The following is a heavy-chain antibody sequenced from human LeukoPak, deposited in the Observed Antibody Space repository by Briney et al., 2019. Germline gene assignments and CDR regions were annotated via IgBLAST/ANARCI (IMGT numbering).Heavy chain of an antibody. CDR3: ARQNSSPFDY. CDR1: GFRFRNHW. Sequence: GGSLRLSCEASGFRFRNHWMNWVRQAPGKGLEWVSSISSSSSYIYYADSVKGRFTISRDNAKNSLYLQMNSLRAEDTAVYYCARQNSSPFDYWGQGTLVTVSS. V-gene: IGHV3-21*01. J-gene: IGHJ4*02. CDR2: ISSSSSYI. D-gene: IGHD6-19*01.